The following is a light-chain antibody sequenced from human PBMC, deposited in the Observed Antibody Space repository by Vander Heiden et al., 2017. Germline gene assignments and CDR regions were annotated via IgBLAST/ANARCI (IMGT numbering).Light chain of an antibody. Sequence: QSVLTQPPSASGARGQRVTISCTGSSSNIGAGYDVHWYQQLPATAPKLLIYGNSNRPSGVPDRFSGSKSGTSASLAINGLQAEDEADYYCPSCDSSLNVWVFGGGTKLTVL. CDR2: GNS. CDR3: PSCDSSLNVWV. CDR1: SSNIGAGYD. J-gene: IGLJ2*01. V-gene: IGLV1-40*01.